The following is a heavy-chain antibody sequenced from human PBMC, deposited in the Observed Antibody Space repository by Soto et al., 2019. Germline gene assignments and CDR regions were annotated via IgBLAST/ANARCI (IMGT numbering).Heavy chain of an antibody. J-gene: IGHJ5*02. CDR2: MYYSGTT. D-gene: IGHD6-25*01. Sequence: PSETLSLTCTVSGGSISSSDFYWGWLRQTPGKGLEFIGSMYYSGTTYYNPSLKSRVTISVDTSKNQFTLKLISVTAADTAVYYCAVVDSTGNWFDPCGEGAVVSVSS. V-gene: IGHV4-39*01. CDR3: AVVDSTGNWFDP. CDR1: GGSISSSDFY.